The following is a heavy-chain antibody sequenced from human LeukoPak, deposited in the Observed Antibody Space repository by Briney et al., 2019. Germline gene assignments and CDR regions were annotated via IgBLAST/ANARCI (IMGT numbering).Heavy chain of an antibody. CDR2: INHSGST. Sequence: PSETLSLTCAVYGGSFSGYYWSWIRQPPGKGLEWIGEINHSGSTNYNPSLKSRVTISVDTSKNQFSLKLSSVTAADTAVYYCARHAAPIAAAGIRRGFDYWGQGTLVTVSS. CDR1: GGSFSGYY. J-gene: IGHJ4*02. D-gene: IGHD6-13*01. V-gene: IGHV4-34*01. CDR3: ARHAAPIAAAGIRRGFDY.